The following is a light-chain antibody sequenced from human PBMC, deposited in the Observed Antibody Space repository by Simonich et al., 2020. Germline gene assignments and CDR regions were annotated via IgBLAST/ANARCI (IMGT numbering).Light chain of an antibody. CDR2: SAA. Sequence: DIVMTQSPDSLAVSLGERATINCKSIQSVFYSSNNKNYLAWYQQKPGQPPKLLIFSAATRAAGVPDRFSGSRTGTDFTLTISSLQAEDVAVYYCQQYYSTPYTFGQGTKLEIK. J-gene: IGKJ2*01. V-gene: IGKV4-1*01. CDR3: QQYYSTPYT. CDR1: QSVFYSSNNKNY.